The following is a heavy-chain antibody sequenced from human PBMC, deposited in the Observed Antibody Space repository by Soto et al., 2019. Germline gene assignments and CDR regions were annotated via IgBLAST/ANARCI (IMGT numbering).Heavy chain of an antibody. CDR1: GFSLSTSGVG. J-gene: IGHJ4*02. V-gene: IGHV2-5*02. D-gene: IGHD6-13*01. Sequence: SGPTLVKPTQTLTLTCTFSGFSLSTSGVGVGWIRQPPGKALEWLALIYWDDDKRYSPSLKSRLTITKDTSKNQVVLTMTNMDPVDTATYYCAHRRSLYSSSWYFDYWGQGTLVTVSS. CDR3: AHRRSLYSSSWYFDY. CDR2: IYWDDDK.